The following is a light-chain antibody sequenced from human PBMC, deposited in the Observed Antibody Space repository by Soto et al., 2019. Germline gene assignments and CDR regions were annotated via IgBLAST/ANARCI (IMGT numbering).Light chain of an antibody. Sequence: VLSPSPDTLSLSPGETATLSCRASQSVSSSVAWYQHKPGQSPRLVVYRRYKRSPGVPARFSGSGSGTDFTLTISSLESDDFAMYYCQQHDNLPRVFGQGTKVDIK. V-gene: IGKV3-20*01. J-gene: IGKJ1*01. CDR2: RRY. CDR1: QSVSSSV. CDR3: QQHDNLPRV.